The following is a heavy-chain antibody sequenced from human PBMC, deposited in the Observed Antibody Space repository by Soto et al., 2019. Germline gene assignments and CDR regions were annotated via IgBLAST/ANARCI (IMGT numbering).Heavy chain of an antibody. CDR3: ARVSSIGGSGYYYVDY. CDR1: GGSISSYY. J-gene: IGHJ4*02. D-gene: IGHD3-22*01. CDR2: IYYSGST. V-gene: IGHV4-59*01. Sequence: SETLSLTCTVSGGSISSYYWSWIRQPPGKGLEWIGYIYYSGSTNYNPSLKSQVTISVDTSKNQFSLKLSSVTAADTAVYYCARVSSIGGSGYYYVDYWGPGTLVTVSS.